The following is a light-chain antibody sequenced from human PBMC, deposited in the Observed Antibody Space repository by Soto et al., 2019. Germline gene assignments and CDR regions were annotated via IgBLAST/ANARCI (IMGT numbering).Light chain of an antibody. Sequence: EIVLTQSPGTLSLSPGERATLSCRASQSVSSSYLAWYQQKPGQAPRLLIYGASSRATGIPDRFSGSGSGTDFTLTISRLEPEDIAVYYCQQYGSSPVPFGQGTKLEIK. J-gene: IGKJ2*01. CDR2: GAS. CDR3: QQYGSSPVP. CDR1: QSVSSSY. V-gene: IGKV3-20*01.